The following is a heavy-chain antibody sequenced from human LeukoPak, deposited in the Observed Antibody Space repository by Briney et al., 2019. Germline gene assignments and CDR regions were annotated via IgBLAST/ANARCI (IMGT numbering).Heavy chain of an antibody. CDR1: GFTFSSYE. CDR2: ISSSGSTI. V-gene: IGHV3-48*03. J-gene: IGHJ5*02. CDR3: ARSLVVGATYPYH. D-gene: IGHD1-26*01. Sequence: GGSLRLSCAASGFTFSSYEMNWVRQAPGKGLEWVSYISSSGSTIYYADSVKGRFTISRDNAKNSLYLQLNSLRAEDTAVYYCARSLVVGATYPYHWGQGTLVTVSS.